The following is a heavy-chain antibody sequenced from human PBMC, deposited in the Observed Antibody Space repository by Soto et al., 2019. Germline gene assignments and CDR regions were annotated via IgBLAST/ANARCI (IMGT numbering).Heavy chain of an antibody. CDR2: IIPIFGTA. Sequence: ASVKLSCKASGGTFSSYAISWVRQAPGQGLEWMGGIIPIFGTANYAQKFQGRVTITADKSTSTAYMELSSLRSEDTAVYYCASRIAAADNYYYYGMDVWGQGTTVTVSS. CDR1: GGTFSSYA. V-gene: IGHV1-69*06. J-gene: IGHJ6*02. CDR3: ASRIAAADNYYYYGMDV. D-gene: IGHD6-13*01.